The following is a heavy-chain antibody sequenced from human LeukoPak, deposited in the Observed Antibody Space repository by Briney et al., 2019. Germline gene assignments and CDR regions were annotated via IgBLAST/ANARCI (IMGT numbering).Heavy chain of an antibody. Sequence: ASVKVSCKASGYTFTSYGISWVRQAPGQGLEWMGWISAYNGNTNYAQKLQGRVTITADESTSTAYMELSSLRSEDTAVYYCAKNRYCSSTSCYGLAFDIWGQGTMFTVSS. CDR3: AKNRYCSSTSCYGLAFDI. J-gene: IGHJ3*02. CDR2: ISAYNGNT. V-gene: IGHV1-18*01. D-gene: IGHD2-2*01. CDR1: GYTFTSYG.